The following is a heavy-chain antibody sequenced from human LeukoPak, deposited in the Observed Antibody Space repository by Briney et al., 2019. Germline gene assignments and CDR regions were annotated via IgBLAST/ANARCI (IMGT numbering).Heavy chain of an antibody. CDR3: ATSVRYSDWSFFRLAY. D-gene: IGHD3-9*01. Sequence: ASVKVSCKVSGYTPTELSMHWVRQAPGKGLEWMGGFHPEDGETIYAQKFQGRVTMTEDTSTDTACMELRSLRSDDTAVYYCATSVRYSDWSFFRLAYWGQGTQVTVSS. J-gene: IGHJ4*02. CDR1: GYTPTELS. CDR2: FHPEDGET. V-gene: IGHV1-24*01.